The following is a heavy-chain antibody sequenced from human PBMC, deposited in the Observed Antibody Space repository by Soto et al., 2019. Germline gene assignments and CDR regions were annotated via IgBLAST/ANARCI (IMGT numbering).Heavy chain of an antibody. V-gene: IGHV4-30-2*01. D-gene: IGHD1-26*01. J-gene: IGHJ6*02. CDR1: GGSSSSGGYS. CDR3: ASAQGDYYYYYGMDV. CDR2: IYHSGST. Sequence: LSLTYGVSGGSSSSGGYSWSWIRQPPGKGLEWIGYIYHSGSTYYNPSLKRRVTTSVDRSKNQFSLKLSSVTAADTAVYYCASAQGDYYYYYGMDVWGQGTTVTVSS.